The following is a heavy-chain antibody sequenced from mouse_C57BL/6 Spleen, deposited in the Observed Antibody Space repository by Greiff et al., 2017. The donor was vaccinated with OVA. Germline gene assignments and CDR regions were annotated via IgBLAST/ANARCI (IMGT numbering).Heavy chain of an antibody. Sequence: QVQLQQSGAELVQPGASVKISCKASGYAFSSYWMNWVKQRPGKGLEWIGQIYPGDGDTNYNGKFKGKATLTADKSSSTAYMQLSSLTSEDSAVYFCARSSLEMDAMDYWGQGTSVTVSS. V-gene: IGHV1-80*01. CDR2: IYPGDGDT. D-gene: IGHD6-5*01. CDR3: ARSSLEMDAMDY. J-gene: IGHJ4*01. CDR1: GYAFSSYW.